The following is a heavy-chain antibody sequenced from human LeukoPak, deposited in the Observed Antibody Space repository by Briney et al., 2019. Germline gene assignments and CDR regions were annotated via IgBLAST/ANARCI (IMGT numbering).Heavy chain of an antibody. CDR3: ARSSYSSSSSV. CDR1: GFTFSGFW. V-gene: IGHV3-7*03. D-gene: IGHD6-6*01. J-gene: IGHJ3*01. CDR2: INSDGSEG. Sequence: GGSLRLSCAVSGFTFSGFWKSWSRQAPGKGLEWVASINSDGSEGYYADVVKGRFTISRDNAKNSLYLQINSLRAEDSAVYYCARSSYSSSSSVWGQGTMVTVSS.